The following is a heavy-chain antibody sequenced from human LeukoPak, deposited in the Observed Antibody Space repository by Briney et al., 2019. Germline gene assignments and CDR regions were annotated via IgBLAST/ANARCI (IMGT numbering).Heavy chain of an antibody. D-gene: IGHD3-10*01. Sequence: ASVKDSCKDSGYTFTSYGVSWVRQAPGQGLEWMGWISAYNGNTNYAQKLQGRATMTTDTSTSTAYMELRSLRSDDSAVYYCARGSMVRGVRYFDYWGQGTLVTVSS. CDR1: GYTFTSYG. CDR3: ARGSMVRGVRYFDY. CDR2: ISAYNGNT. J-gene: IGHJ4*02. V-gene: IGHV1-18*04.